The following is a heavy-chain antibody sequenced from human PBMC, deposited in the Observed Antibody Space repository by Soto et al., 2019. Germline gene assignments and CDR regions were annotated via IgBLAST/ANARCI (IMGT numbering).Heavy chain of an antibody. D-gene: IGHD6-13*01. V-gene: IGHV3-21*01. CDR2: ISSSSSYI. J-gene: IGHJ4*02. CDR1: GYTFSSYS. CDR3: ARSGAAAGGDY. Sequence: GGSLRLSCAASGYTFSSYSMNWVRQAPGKGLEWVSSISSSSSYIYYADSVKGRFTISRDNAKNSLYLQMNSLRAEDTAVYYCARSGAAAGGDYWGQGTLVTVSS.